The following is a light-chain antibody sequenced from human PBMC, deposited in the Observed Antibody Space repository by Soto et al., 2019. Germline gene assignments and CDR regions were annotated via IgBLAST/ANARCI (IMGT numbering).Light chain of an antibody. Sequence: EIVMTQSPATLSVSPGERATLSCRASQCVSSNLAWYQQQPGQAPRLLMYGASTRATGIPARFSGSGSETEFTLTISSPQSEDFAVYYCQQYNNWPPITFGQGTRLEIK. CDR2: GAS. CDR3: QQYNNWPPIT. V-gene: IGKV3-15*01. J-gene: IGKJ5*01. CDR1: QCVSSN.